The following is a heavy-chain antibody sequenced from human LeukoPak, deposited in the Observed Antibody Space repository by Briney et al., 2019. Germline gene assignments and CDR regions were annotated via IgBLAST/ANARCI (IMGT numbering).Heavy chain of an antibody. J-gene: IGHJ4*02. CDR3: ARLDNWNGYYFDY. CDR2: IYYTGST. D-gene: IGHD1-20*01. Sequence: SETLSLTCTVSGGSISSSSHFWGWIRQPPGKGLEWIGSIYYTGSTYHNSSLKSRLTISVDTSKNQFSLKLSSVTAADTAVFYCARLDNWNGYYFDYWGQGTLVTDSS. CDR1: GGSISSSSHF. V-gene: IGHV4-39*01.